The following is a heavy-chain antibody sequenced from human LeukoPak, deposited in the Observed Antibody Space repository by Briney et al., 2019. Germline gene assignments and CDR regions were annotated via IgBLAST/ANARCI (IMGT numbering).Heavy chain of an antibody. CDR1: GFTFSSYW. J-gene: IGHJ4*02. Sequence: GGSLRLSCAASGFTFSSYWMHWVRQAPGKGLVWVSRINSDGSSTNYADSVKGRFTISRDNAKNTLYLQMDSLRAEDTAVYYCAKDRGIAHYFDYWGQGSLVTVSS. CDR2: INSDGSST. CDR3: AKDRGIAHYFDY. V-gene: IGHV3-74*01. D-gene: IGHD6-13*01.